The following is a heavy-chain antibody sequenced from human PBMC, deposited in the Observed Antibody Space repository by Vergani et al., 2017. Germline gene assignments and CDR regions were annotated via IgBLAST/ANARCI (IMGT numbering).Heavy chain of an antibody. CDR3: ARVRDGYNSGPDY. Sequence: QVQLVESGGGVVQPGRSLRLSCAASGFTFSSYGMHWVRQAPGKGLEWVAVIWYDGSNKYYADSVKGRFTISRDNSKNTLYRQMNSLRAEDTAVYYCARVRDGYNSGPDYWGQGTLVTVSS. J-gene: IGHJ4*02. D-gene: IGHD5-24*01. CDR2: IWYDGSNK. CDR1: GFTFSSYG. V-gene: IGHV3-33*01.